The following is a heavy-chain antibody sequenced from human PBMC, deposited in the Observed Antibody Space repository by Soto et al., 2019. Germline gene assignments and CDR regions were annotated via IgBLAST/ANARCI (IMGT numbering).Heavy chain of an antibody. CDR2: IKQDGSEK. J-gene: IGHJ6*02. CDR3: ARDTVSGVNYYYYYGMDV. CDR1: GFTFSSYW. Sequence: GESLKISCAASGFTFSSYWMSWVRQAPGKGLEWVANIKQDGSEKYYVDSVKGRFTISRDNAKNSLYLQMNSLRAEDTAVYYCARDTVSGVNYYYYYGMDVWGQGTTVTVSS. D-gene: IGHD4-4*01. V-gene: IGHV3-7*05.